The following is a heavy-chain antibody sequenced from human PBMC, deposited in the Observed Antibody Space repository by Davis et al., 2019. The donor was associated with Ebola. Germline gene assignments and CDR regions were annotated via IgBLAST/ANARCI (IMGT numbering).Heavy chain of an antibody. D-gene: IGHD4-11*01. CDR2: INGDATIT. CDR1: GFTFSSYW. J-gene: IGHJ4*02. V-gene: IGHV3-74*01. Sequence: PGGSLRLSCAASGFTFSSYWMHWVRQTPGTGLVWVSNINGDATITNYADSVKGRFTISRDNARNSFYLQMNSLRVEDTAVYYCARDNYWKLDYWGQGILVTVSS. CDR3: ARDNYWKLDY.